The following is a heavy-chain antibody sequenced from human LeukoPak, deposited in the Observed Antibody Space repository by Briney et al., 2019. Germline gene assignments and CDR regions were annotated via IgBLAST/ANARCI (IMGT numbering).Heavy chain of an antibody. V-gene: IGHV4-59*11. CDR2: IYYSGST. CDR1: GGSISSHY. Sequence: SETLSLTCTVSGGSISSHYWSWIRQPPGKGLEWIGYIYYSGSTNYNPSLKTRVTISVDTSKNQFSLKLSSVTAADTAVYYCARFWLEGLGGKTSNWFDPWGQGTLVTVSS. CDR3: ARFWLEGLGGKTSNWFDP. D-gene: IGHD3-3*01. J-gene: IGHJ5*02.